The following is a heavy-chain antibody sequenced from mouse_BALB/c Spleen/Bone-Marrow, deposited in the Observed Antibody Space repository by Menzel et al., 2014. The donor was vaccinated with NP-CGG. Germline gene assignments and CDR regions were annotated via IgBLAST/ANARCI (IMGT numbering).Heavy chain of an antibody. CDR1: GYTFTNYY. V-gene: IGHV1S81*02. J-gene: IGHJ4*01. CDR3: SRGGNFDVMDY. Sequence: VQLQQPGAELVKPGASVKLSCKASGYTFTNYYIYWVKQRPGQGLEWIGEINPSNGGTNFNEKFKSKATLTVDKSSSTAKMQLSSLTSEDSAVYYCSRGGNFDVMDYWGQGTSVTVSS. D-gene: IGHD2-1*01. CDR2: INPSNGGT.